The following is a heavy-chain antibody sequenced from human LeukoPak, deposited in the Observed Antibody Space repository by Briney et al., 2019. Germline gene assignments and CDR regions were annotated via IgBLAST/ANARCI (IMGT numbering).Heavy chain of an antibody. Sequence: GASVKVSCKVSGYTLTELSMHWVRQAPGKGLEWMGGFDPEDGETIYAQKFQGRVTMTEDTSTDTAYMELSSLRSEDTAVYYCATDWANRMTGYNKPLSYYYYYGMDVWGQGTTVTVSS. CDR3: ATDWANRMTGYNKPLSYYYYYGMDV. CDR1: GYTLTELS. CDR2: FDPEDGET. J-gene: IGHJ6*02. D-gene: IGHD3-9*01. V-gene: IGHV1-24*01.